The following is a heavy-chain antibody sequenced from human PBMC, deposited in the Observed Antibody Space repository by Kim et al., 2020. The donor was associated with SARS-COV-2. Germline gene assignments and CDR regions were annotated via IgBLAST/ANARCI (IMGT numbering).Heavy chain of an antibody. CDR1: GGSISSYY. Sequence: SETLSLTCTVSGGSISSYYWSWIRQPPGKGLEWIGYIYYSGSTNYNPSLKSRVTISVDTSKNQFSLKLSSVTAADTAVYYCASGGDYYDSSGYSYYYYGMDVWGQGTTVTVSS. V-gene: IGHV4-59*13. CDR3: ASGGDYYDSSGYSYYYYGMDV. D-gene: IGHD3-22*01. CDR2: IYYSGST. J-gene: IGHJ6*02.